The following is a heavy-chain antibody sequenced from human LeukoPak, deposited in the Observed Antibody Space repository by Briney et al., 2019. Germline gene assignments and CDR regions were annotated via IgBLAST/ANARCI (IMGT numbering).Heavy chain of an antibody. CDR1: GFTFSSYS. CDR3: AKGYSSSWYPLYYFDY. D-gene: IGHD6-13*01. V-gene: IGHV3-48*01. J-gene: IGHJ4*02. CDR2: ISSSSSTI. Sequence: PGGSLRLSCAASGFTFSSYSMNWVRQAPGKGLEWVSYISSSSSTIYYADSVKGRFTISRDNSKNTLYLQMNSLRVEDTAVYYCAKGYSSSWYPLYYFDYWGQGTLVTVSS.